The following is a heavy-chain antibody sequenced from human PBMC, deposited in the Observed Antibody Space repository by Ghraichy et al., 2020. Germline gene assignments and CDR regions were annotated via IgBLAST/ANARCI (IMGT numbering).Heavy chain of an antibody. CDR1: GYTFTSYD. CDR2: MKPNSGDT. V-gene: IGHV1-8*01. CDR3: ATRGPWGGYDALDI. J-gene: IGHJ3*02. Sequence: ASVKVSCKASGYTFTSYDINWVRQATGQGLEWLGWMKPNSGDTDYAQKFQGRVTMTRLTSINTAYMELSSLTSEDTAVYFCATRGPWGGYDALDIWGQGTAVTVSS. D-gene: IGHD3-10*01.